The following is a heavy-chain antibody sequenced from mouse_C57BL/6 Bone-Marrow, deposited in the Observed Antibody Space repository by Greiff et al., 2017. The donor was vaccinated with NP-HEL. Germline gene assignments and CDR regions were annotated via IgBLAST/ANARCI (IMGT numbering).Heavy chain of an antibody. J-gene: IGHJ4*01. CDR3: ARHSSGYGYYAMDY. CDR2: IYPGSGPT. V-gene: IGHV1-81*01. D-gene: IGHD3-2*02. CDR1: GHRLASYG. Sequence: QVQLQQSGSDLARPGVAVKVDCKAAGHRLASYGGRLVGGVTGQCLDVIGEIYPGSGPTYYNEKFKGKATLTADKSSSTAYMELRSLTSEDSAVYFGARHSSGYGYYAMDYWGQGTSVTVSA.